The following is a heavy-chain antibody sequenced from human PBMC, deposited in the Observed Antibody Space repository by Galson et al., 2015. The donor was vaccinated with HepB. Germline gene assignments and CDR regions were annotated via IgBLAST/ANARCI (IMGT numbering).Heavy chain of an antibody. Sequence: SLRLSCAASGFTFDNYTMHWVRQAPGKGLEWVSLISWDGGSTYYADSVKGRFTISRDNSKNSLYLQMNSLRTEDTALYYCAKDMSYDGYFDYWGQGTLVTVSS. V-gene: IGHV3-43*01. J-gene: IGHJ4*02. CDR2: ISWDGGST. CDR1: GFTFDNYT. D-gene: IGHD3-3*01. CDR3: AKDMSYDGYFDY.